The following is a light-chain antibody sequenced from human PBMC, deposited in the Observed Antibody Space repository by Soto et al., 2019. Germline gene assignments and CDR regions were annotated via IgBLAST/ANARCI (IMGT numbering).Light chain of an antibody. CDR1: QSVSSY. Sequence: EIVFTQSPATLALSPGERATLSCRASQSVSSYLAWYQQKPGQAPRLLIYGASTRATGIPARFSGSGSGTEFTLTISSLQSEDFAVYYCQQYNNWPPSRTFGQGTKVDIK. V-gene: IGKV3-15*01. CDR3: QQYNNWPPSRT. J-gene: IGKJ1*01. CDR2: GAS.